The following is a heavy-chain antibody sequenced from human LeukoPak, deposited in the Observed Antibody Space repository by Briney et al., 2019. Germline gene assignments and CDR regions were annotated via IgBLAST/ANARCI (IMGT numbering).Heavy chain of an antibody. CDR1: GGSFSGYY. CDR3: ARSVVVAATPTYY. Sequence: PSETLSLTCAVYGGSFSGYYWSWIRQPPGKGLEWIGEINHSGSTNYNPSLKSRVTISVDTSKNQFSLKLSSVTAADTAVYYCARSVVVAATPTYYWGQGTLVTVSS. CDR2: INHSGST. J-gene: IGHJ4*02. D-gene: IGHD2-15*01. V-gene: IGHV4-34*01.